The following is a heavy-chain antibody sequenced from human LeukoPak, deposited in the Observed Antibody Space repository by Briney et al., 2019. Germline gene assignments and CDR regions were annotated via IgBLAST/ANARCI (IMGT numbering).Heavy chain of an antibody. CDR1: GGSISSYY. D-gene: IGHD1-1*01. Sequence: SETLSLTCTVSGGSISSYYSSWIRQPPGKGLEWIGYIYYSGSTNYNPSLKSRVTISGDTSKNQFSLKLSSVTAADTAVYYCARGAQVLLESHKNYYYYYGMDVWGQGTTVTVSS. CDR2: IYYSGST. V-gene: IGHV4-59*01. CDR3: ARGAQVLLESHKNYYYYYGMDV. J-gene: IGHJ6*02.